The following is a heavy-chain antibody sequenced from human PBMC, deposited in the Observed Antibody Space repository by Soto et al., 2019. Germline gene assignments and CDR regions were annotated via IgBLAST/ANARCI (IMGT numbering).Heavy chain of an antibody. V-gene: IGHV3-30-3*01. CDR1: GFTFSNNA. Sequence: QVQLVESGGGVVQPGRSLRLSCAASGFTFSNNAMDWVRQAPGKGLEWVAVISYDGSNKYIAESMKGRFTISRDNSKNTLFLQMNSLRAEDTAVYYCARGKTISAFSAMDVWGQGTTVTVSS. CDR3: ARGKTISAFSAMDV. D-gene: IGHD2-15*01. CDR2: ISYDGSNK. J-gene: IGHJ6*02.